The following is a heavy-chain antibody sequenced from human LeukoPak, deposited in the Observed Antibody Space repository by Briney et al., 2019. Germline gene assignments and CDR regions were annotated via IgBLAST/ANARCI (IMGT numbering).Heavy chain of an antibody. CDR3: AREATTYYDILTGYYPLDY. D-gene: IGHD3-9*01. V-gene: IGHV3-33*01. CDR1: GFTFSSYG. J-gene: IGHJ4*02. Sequence: GGSLRLSCAASGFTFSSYGMHWVRQAPGKGLEWVAFIWYDGSNKYYADSVKGRFTISRDNSKNTLYLQMNSLRAEDTAVYYCAREATTYYDILTGYYPLDYWGQGTLVTVSS. CDR2: IWYDGSNK.